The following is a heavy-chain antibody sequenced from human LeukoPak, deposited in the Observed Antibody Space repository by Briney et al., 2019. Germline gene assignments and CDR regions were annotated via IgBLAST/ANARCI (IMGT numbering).Heavy chain of an antibody. CDR1: GGSISSYY. Sequence: SETLSLTCTVSGGSISSYYWSWIRQPPGKGLEWIGYIYYSGSTNYNPSLKSRVTISVDTSKNQFSLKLSSVTAADTAVYYCARAPGIAVAGFNNWFDPWGQGTLVTVAS. CDR3: ARAPGIAVAGFNNWFDP. J-gene: IGHJ5*02. V-gene: IGHV4-59*01. D-gene: IGHD6-19*01. CDR2: IYYSGST.